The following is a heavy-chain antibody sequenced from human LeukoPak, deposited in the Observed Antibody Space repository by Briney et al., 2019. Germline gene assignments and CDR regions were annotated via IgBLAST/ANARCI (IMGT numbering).Heavy chain of an antibody. J-gene: IGHJ6*02. D-gene: IGHD3-3*01. CDR1: GFTVSSNY. CDR2: IYSGGST. V-gene: IGHV3-53*01. CDR3: ARDRTYYDFWSGKDGHSPFDNLEYYGMDV. Sequence: GGSLRLSCAASGFTVSSNYMSWVRQAPGKGLEWVSVIYSGGSTYYADSVKGRFTISRDNSKNTLYLQMNSLRAEDTAVYYCARDRTYYDFWSGKDGHSPFDNLEYYGMDVWGQGTTVTVSS.